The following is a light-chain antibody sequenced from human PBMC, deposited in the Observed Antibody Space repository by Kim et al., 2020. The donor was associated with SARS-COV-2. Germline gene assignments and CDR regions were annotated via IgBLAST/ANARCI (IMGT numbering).Light chain of an antibody. CDR2: DKK. J-gene: IGLJ1*01. CDR1: SLRSYY. V-gene: IGLV3-19*01. CDR3: NSRDSSGNHYV. Sequence: SYELTQDPAVSVALGQTVRITCQGDSLRSYYTSWYQQKPGQAPVLVLYDKKNRPSGIPDRFSGSNSGNTASLTITGAQAEDEADYYCNSRDSSGNHYVFG.